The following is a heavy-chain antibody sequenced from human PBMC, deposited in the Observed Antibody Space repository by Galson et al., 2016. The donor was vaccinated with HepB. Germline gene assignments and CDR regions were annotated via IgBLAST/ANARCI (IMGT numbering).Heavy chain of an antibody. V-gene: IGHV3-30*04. CDR1: GFTFNNYS. Sequence: SLRISCAASGFTFNNYSVHWVRQAPGTGLEWVSFISHDGSDKYLADSVKGRFTISRDKSKNTVYLEMKSLRAEDTAIYYCARDHILRDPYYHYFYGMDVWGQGTTVTVSS. D-gene: IGHD2-21*01. J-gene: IGHJ6*02. CDR3: ARDHILRDPYYHYFYGMDV. CDR2: ISHDGSDK.